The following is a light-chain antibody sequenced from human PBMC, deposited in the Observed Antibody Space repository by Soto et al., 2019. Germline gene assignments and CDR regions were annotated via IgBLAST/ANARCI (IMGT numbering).Light chain of an antibody. CDR1: QSIRTY. Sequence: DIQMTQSPSSLSASVGDRVTITCRASQSIRTYLNWYQQKPSKAPNVLIYTASSFQSGVPSRFSGSGSGTDYTLTISSLQPEDFATYYCQQYDSYPITFGQGTRLEIK. V-gene: IGKV1-16*01. CDR3: QQYDSYPIT. CDR2: TAS. J-gene: IGKJ5*01.